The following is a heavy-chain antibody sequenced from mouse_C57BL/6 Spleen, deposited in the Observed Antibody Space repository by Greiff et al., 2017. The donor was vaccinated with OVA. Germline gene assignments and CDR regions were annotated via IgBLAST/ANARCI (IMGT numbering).Heavy chain of an antibody. CDR3: ARHEEKSDKTWFAY. Sequence: QVQLQQSGAELVKPGASVKLSCKASGYTFTEYTIHWVKQRSGQGLEWIGWFYPGCGSIKYNEKFTDKATLTADKSSSTVYMELSSLTSEDYTVNFGARHEEKSDKTWFAYWGQGTLVTVSA. J-gene: IGHJ3*01. CDR1: GYTFTEYT. CDR2: FYPGCGSI. V-gene: IGHV1-62-2*01.